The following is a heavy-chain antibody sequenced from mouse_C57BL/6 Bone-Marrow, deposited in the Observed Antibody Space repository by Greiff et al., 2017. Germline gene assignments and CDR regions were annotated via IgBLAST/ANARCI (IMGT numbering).Heavy chain of an antibody. CDR2: IDPSDSYT. Sequence: QVQLQQPGAELVMPGASVKLSCKASGYTFTSYWMHWVKQRPGQGLEWIGEIDPSDSYTNYNQKFKGKSTLTVDKSSSTAYMQFSSLTSEDSAVYYCAPLLPTGFDYWGQGTTLTVSS. D-gene: IGHD1-2*01. CDR1: GYTFTSYW. CDR3: APLLPTGFDY. J-gene: IGHJ2*01. V-gene: IGHV1-69*01.